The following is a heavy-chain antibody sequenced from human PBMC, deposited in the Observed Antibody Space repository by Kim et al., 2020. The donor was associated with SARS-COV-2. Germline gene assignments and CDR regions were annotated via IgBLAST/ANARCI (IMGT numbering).Heavy chain of an antibody. D-gene: IGHD2-2*01. V-gene: IGHV3-33*01. Sequence: GGSLRLSCAASGFSFSGYGMHWVRQAPGKGLEWVAIIWYDGSQKYYGDSVRGRFTISRDNSKSTVDLQLNSLRVEDTAVYYCARGGSQLLPYYGMDVWGQGATVTVSS. CDR2: IWYDGSQK. CDR1: GFSFSGYG. CDR3: ARGGSQLLPYYGMDV. J-gene: IGHJ6*02.